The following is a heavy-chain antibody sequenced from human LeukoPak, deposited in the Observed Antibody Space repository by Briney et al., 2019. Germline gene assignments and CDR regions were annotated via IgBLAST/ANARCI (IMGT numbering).Heavy chain of an antibody. D-gene: IGHD6-19*01. CDR2: IYYSGST. CDR1: GGSISSSSYY. Sequence: SETLSLTCTVSGGSISSSSYYWGWIRQPPGKGLEWIGTIYYSGSTYYNPSLKSRVTISVDTSKNQFSLKLSSVTSADTAVYYCARVVPMYSSDWYDDYWGQGTLVTVSS. J-gene: IGHJ4*02. CDR3: ARVVPMYSSDWYDDY. V-gene: IGHV4-39*01.